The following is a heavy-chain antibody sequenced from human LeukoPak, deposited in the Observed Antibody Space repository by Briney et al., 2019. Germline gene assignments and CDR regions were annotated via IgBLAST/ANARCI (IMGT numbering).Heavy chain of an antibody. V-gene: IGHV3-49*04. J-gene: IGHJ4*02. D-gene: IGHD5/OR15-5a*01. CDR3: ARPERASSLSTDY. CDR1: GFILGDLV. CDR2: IRSKTYGGTT. Sequence: GGSLRLSCTTSGFILGDLVMSWVRQAPGKGLEWVGFIRSKTYGGTTEYAASVTGRFTISRDDSKNIAYLQMNSLKTEDKAVYYCARPERASSLSTDYWGQGNLVTVSS.